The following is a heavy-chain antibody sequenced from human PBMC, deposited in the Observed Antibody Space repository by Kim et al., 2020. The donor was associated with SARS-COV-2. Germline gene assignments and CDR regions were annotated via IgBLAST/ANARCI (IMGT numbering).Heavy chain of an antibody. Sequence: DKYYSASLKTRLTISKDTSKNQVVLTMTNMNPVDTATYYCARGPRYFDYWGQGTLVTVSS. CDR2: DK. V-gene: IGHV2-70*01. CDR3: ARGPRYFDY. J-gene: IGHJ4*02.